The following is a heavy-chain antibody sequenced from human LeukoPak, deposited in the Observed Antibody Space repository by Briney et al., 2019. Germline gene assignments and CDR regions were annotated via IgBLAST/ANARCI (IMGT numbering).Heavy chain of an antibody. Sequence: PSETLSLTCAVYGGSFSGYYWSWIRQPPGKGLEWIGEINHSGSTNYNPSLKSRVTISVDTSKNQFSLKPSSVTAADTAVYYCARVGPSGYYYMDVWGKGTTVTISS. J-gene: IGHJ6*03. CDR2: INHSGST. CDR3: ARVGPSGYYYMDV. V-gene: IGHV4-34*01. CDR1: GGSFSGYY.